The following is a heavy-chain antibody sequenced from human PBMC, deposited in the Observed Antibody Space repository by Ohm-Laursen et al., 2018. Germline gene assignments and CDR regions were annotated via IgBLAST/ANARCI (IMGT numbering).Heavy chain of an antibody. CDR2: IIPIFGTA. CDR1: GGTFSSYA. D-gene: IGHD5-12*01. J-gene: IGHJ4*02. V-gene: IGHV1-69*13. CDR3: AVEGVATRGGLHFDY. Sequence: EASVKVSCKASGGTFSSYAISWVRQAPGQGLEWMGGIIPIFGTANYAQKFQGRVTITGDESTSTAYMELSSLRSEDTAVYYCAVEGVATRGGLHFDYWGQGTLVTVSS.